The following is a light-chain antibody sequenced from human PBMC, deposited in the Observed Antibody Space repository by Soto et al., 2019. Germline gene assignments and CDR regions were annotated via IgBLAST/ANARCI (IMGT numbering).Light chain of an antibody. CDR3: QQYNNWPPLT. J-gene: IGKJ4*01. V-gene: IGKV3-15*01. Sequence: EIVMTQSPATLSVSPGERATLSCRASQSISSNLAWYQQKPGQAPRLLIYGASTRPTGIPARFSGSGSGTEFTLTISSLQSEDSALYYCQQYNNWPPLTFGGGTKVEIK. CDR2: GAS. CDR1: QSISSN.